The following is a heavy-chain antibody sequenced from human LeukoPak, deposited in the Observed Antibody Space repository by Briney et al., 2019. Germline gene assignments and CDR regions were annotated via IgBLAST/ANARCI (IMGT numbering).Heavy chain of an antibody. J-gene: IGHJ4*02. Sequence: GGSLRLSCAASGFTFSSYWMHWVRQAPGKGLVRVSRNTSDGSTTTYADSVKGRFTLSRDNAKNTLYLQMNSLRAEDTAVYYCARDSGGNSDHWGQGTLVTVSS. CDR3: ARDSGGNSDH. CDR1: GFTFSSYW. D-gene: IGHD4-23*01. CDR2: NTSDGSTT. V-gene: IGHV3-74*01.